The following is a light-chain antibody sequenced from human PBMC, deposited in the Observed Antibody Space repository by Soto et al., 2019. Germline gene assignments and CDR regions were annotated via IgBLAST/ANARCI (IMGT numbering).Light chain of an antibody. CDR1: SSNIGNNY. CDR3: GTWDSSLSAYV. V-gene: IGLV1-51*01. J-gene: IGLJ1*01. Sequence: QSVLTQPPSVSAAPGQKVTISCSGSSSNIGNNYVSWYQQLPGTAPKLLIYDNNKRPSGIPDRFSGSKSGTSATLGITGLQTGDEADYYCGTWDSSLSAYVFG. CDR2: DNN.